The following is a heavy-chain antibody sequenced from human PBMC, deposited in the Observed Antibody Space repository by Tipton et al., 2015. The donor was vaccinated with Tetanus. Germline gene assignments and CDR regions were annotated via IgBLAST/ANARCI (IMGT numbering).Heavy chain of an antibody. Sequence: GSLRLSCAASGYIFTRQSINWVRQAPGKGLEWISYITGSSETIYYADSVRGRFTVSRDNARNSAYLQMSSLRDEDTGVYYCTRVGLGMYSMDAWGQGTTVTVSS. V-gene: IGHV3-48*02. CDR3: TRVGLGMYSMDA. CDR1: GYIFTRQS. J-gene: IGHJ6*02. D-gene: IGHD3-10*01. CDR2: ITGSSETI.